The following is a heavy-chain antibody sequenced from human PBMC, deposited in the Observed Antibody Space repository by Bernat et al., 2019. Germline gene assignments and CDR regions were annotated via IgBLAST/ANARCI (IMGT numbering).Heavy chain of an antibody. CDR1: GFTVSSNY. J-gene: IGHJ4*02. D-gene: IGHD1-26*01. V-gene: IGHV3-66*01. CDR3: ARGLSGSYSFDY. Sequence: EVQLVESGGGLVQPGGSLRLYCAASGFTVSSNYMSWVRQAPGKGLEWVSVIFSGGGTYYADSVKGRFTISRDNSKNSLYLQMNSLRAEDTAVYYCARGLSGSYSFDYWGQGTLVTVSS. CDR2: IFSGGGT.